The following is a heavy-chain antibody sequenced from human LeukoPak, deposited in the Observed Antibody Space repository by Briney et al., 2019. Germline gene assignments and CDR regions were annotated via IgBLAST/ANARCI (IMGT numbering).Heavy chain of an antibody. D-gene: IGHD2-21*01. CDR2: IKEDGTRK. CDR1: GFTFSSHW. Sequence: GGSLRLSCAASGFTFSSHWMTWVRQAPGKGLEWVANIKEDGTRKNYVDSVKGRFTISRDNAKNSLYLQMSGLRAEDTAVYYRARDGVESVIDFDPWGQGTLVTVSS. J-gene: IGHJ5*02. CDR3: ARDGVESVIDFDP. V-gene: IGHV3-7*01.